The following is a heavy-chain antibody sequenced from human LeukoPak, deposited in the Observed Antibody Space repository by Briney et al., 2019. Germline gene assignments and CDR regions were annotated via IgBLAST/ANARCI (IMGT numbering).Heavy chain of an antibody. V-gene: IGHV3-23*01. Sequence: GGSLRLSCAASGFTFSSYSMNWVRQAPGKGLEWVSAISGSGGSTYCADSVKGRFTISRDNSKNTLYLQMNSLRAEDTAVYYCAKGDYDFWSGSPYFDYWGQGTLVTVSS. J-gene: IGHJ4*02. D-gene: IGHD3-3*01. CDR2: ISGSGGST. CDR3: AKGDYDFWSGSPYFDY. CDR1: GFTFSSYS.